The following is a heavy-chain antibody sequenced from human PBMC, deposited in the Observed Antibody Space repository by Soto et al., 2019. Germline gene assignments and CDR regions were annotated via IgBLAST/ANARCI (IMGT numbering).Heavy chain of an antibody. D-gene: IGHD1-26*01. V-gene: IGHV3-74*01. CDR1: GFTLRSDW. J-gene: IGHJ4*02. Sequence: EVQLVESGGGLVQPGGSLRLSCVASGFTLRSDWMHWLRQAPGKGLVWVSRITNDGSTTYYADSVKGRFTISRDNAKNTLYLQVNSLRVEDTAVYYCARDQDGAGGTADYWGQGTLVTVS. CDR2: ITNDGSTT. CDR3: ARDQDGAGGTADY.